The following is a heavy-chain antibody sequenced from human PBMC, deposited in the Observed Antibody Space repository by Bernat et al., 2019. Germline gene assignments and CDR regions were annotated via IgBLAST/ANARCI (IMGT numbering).Heavy chain of an antibody. CDR1: GYTFTSYY. V-gene: IGHV1-46*01. Sequence: QVQLVQSGAEVRKPGASVKVSCKASGYTFTSYYMHWVRQAPGQGLEWMGIINPSGGGTTYAQKFQGRVTMTRDTSTSTVYMELNSLRSEDTAVYYCARDSQFYDYVWGSYRHTSRWFDPWGQGTLVTVSS. J-gene: IGHJ5*02. CDR2: INPSGGGT. D-gene: IGHD3-16*02. CDR3: ARDSQFYDYVWGSYRHTSRWFDP.